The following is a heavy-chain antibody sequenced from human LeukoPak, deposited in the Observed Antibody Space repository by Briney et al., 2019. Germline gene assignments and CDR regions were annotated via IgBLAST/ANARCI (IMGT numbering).Heavy chain of an antibody. CDR1: GGSISSYF. D-gene: IGHD3-22*01. V-gene: IGHV4-59*01. Sequence: SETLSLTCTVSGGSISSYFWSWVRQPPGKGLEWIGYIYYSGSTKYNPSLKSRVTISVDTSKNLFSLKLSSVTAADTAVYYCARDYYDSSGYYHEGVAHYFDYWGQGTLVTVSS. CDR2: IYYSGST. J-gene: IGHJ4*02. CDR3: ARDYYDSSGYYHEGVAHYFDY.